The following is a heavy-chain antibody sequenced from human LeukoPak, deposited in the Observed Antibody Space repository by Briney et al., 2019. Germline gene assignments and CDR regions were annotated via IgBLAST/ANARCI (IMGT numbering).Heavy chain of an antibody. CDR1: GGSISSYY. V-gene: IGHV4-4*07. Sequence: SETLSLTCTVSGGSISSYYWSWIRQPAGKGLEWIGHIYTSGSTKYNPSLKSRVTISLDKSENQFSLMLNQVTDPDTAVYYCAGDGYRTSWYYYWGQGTLVTVSS. CDR3: AGDGYRTSWYYY. CDR2: IYTSGST. D-gene: IGHD6-13*01. J-gene: IGHJ4*02.